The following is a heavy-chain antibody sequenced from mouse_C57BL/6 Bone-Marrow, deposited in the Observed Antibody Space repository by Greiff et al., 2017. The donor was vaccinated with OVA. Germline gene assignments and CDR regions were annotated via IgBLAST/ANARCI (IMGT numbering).Heavy chain of an antibody. Sequence: EVQLQQSGPVLVKPGASVKMSCKASGYTFTDYYMNWVKQSHGKSLEWIGVINPYNGGTSHNQKFKGKATLTVDKSSSTAYMELNSLTSEDSAVYYCARSGWLLLFAYWGQGTLVTVSA. V-gene: IGHV1-19*01. J-gene: IGHJ3*01. CDR2: INPYNGGT. CDR1: GYTFTDYY. CDR3: ARSGWLLLFAY. D-gene: IGHD2-3*01.